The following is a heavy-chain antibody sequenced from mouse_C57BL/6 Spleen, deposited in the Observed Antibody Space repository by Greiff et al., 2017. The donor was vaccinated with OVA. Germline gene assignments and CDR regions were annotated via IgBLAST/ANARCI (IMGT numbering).Heavy chain of an antibody. CDR1: GYAFSSSW. CDR2: IDPANGNT. J-gene: IGHJ4*01. CDR3: ARPTTVDAMDY. Sequence: VQLQQSGPELVKPGASVKISCKASGYAFSSSWMNWVKQRPEQGLEWIGRIDPANGNTKYAPKFQGKATITADTSSNTAYLQLSSLTSEDTAIYYCARPTTVDAMDYWGQGTSVTVSS. V-gene: IGHV14-3*01. D-gene: IGHD1-1*01.